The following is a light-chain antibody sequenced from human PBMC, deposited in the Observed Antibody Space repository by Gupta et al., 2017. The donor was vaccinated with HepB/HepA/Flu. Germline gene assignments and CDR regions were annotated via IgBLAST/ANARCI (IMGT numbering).Light chain of an antibody. CDR3: QQSNSFPFT. J-gene: IGKJ3*01. CDR1: QDISTW. Sequence: DIQMTQSPSFLSASVGDRVTITCRASQDISTWLAWYQQEPGKAPKLLIYGASTLQSGVPSRFSGSGSGTDFTLTISSLQPEDFATYYCQQSNSFPFTFGHGTKVDIK. V-gene: IGKV1-12*01. CDR2: GAS.